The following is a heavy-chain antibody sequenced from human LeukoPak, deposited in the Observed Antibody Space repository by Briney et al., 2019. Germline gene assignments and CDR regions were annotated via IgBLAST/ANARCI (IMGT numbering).Heavy chain of an antibody. CDR2: VSLSGLT. D-gene: IGHD2-8*01. J-gene: IGHJ4*02. V-gene: IGHV4-4*02. CDR3: SRENGAFSPFGY. CDR1: GGSITSTNW. Sequence: PSGTLSLTCGVSGGSITSTNWWSWVRQPPGQGLKWIGEVSLSGLTNYNPSLSSRVIMALDTSKNHLSLHLTSVTAADTAVYYCSRENGAFSPFGYWGQGYLVTVLS.